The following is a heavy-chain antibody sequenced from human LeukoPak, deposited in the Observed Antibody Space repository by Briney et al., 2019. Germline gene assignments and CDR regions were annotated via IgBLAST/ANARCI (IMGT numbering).Heavy chain of an antibody. CDR1: XFTFSSYA. Sequence: AGXSXXXXCXASXFTFSSYAMSWVRQAPGKGLEWVSAISGSGGSTYYADSVKGRFTISRDNSKNTLYLQMNSLRAEDTAVYYCAKVGVYYYGSGSSDCWGQGTLVTVSS. J-gene: IGHJ4*02. CDR3: AKVGVYYYGSGSSDC. V-gene: IGHV3-23*01. D-gene: IGHD3-10*01. CDR2: ISGSGGST.